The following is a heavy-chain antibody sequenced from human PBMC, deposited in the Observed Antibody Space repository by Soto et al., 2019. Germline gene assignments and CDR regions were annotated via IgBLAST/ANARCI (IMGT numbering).Heavy chain of an antibody. CDR3: ARDRGATGTTLQ. CDR2: INPRRGST. J-gene: IGHJ4*02. CDR1: GYIFASYY. Sequence: ASVKVSCKASGYIFASYYIHWVRQAPGQGLEWMGIINPRRGSTTYAQKFQGRVTMTTDTSTSTAYMELSSLRSEDTAVYYCARDRGATGTTLQWGQGTLVTVSS. V-gene: IGHV1-46*01. D-gene: IGHD1-7*01.